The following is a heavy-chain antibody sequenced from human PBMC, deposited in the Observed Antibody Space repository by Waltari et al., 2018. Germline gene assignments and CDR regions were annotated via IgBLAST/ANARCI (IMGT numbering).Heavy chain of an antibody. V-gene: IGHV4-30-4*08. CDR1: GGSISSGDYY. CDR3: ARSIAARPGAFDI. CDR2: IYYSGST. D-gene: IGHD6-6*01. Sequence: QVQLQESGPGLVKPSQNLSLTCTVSGGSISSGDYYWSWIRQPPGKGLEWIGYIYYSGSTYYNPSLNSLVTISVDTSKNQFSLKLSSVTAADTAVYYCARSIAARPGAFDIWGQGTMVTVSS. J-gene: IGHJ3*02.